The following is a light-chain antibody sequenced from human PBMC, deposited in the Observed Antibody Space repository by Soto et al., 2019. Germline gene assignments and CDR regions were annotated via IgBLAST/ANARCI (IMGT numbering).Light chain of an antibody. CDR2: EVR. CDR1: SSDIGAWNY. CDR3: ASYTTSTTWV. Sequence: QSALTQSASVSGSPGQSITLSCSGSSSDIGAWNYVSWFQQHPGNAPKLIIYEVRNRPSGVSDRFSGSKSGNSASLTISGLQAEDEAIYHCASYTTSTTWVFGGGTKLTVL. J-gene: IGLJ3*02. V-gene: IGLV2-14*03.